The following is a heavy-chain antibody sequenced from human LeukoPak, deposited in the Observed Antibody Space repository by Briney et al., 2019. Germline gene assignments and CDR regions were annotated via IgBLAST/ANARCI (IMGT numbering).Heavy chain of an antibody. CDR1: GFTFSTYA. V-gene: IGHV3-74*01. Sequence: GGSLRLSCGASGFTFSTYAMSWVRQAPGKGPVWVSRINNDGSGTTYADSVKGRFTISRDDAKNTLYLQMNSLRAEDTAVYYCVRGGESTWSWGQGTLVTVSS. D-gene: IGHD2-15*01. CDR2: INNDGSGT. CDR3: VRGGESTWS. J-gene: IGHJ5*02.